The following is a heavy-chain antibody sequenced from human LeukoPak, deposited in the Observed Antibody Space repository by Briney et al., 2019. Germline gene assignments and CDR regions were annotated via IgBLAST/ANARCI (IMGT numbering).Heavy chain of an antibody. J-gene: IGHJ4*02. V-gene: IGHV3-48*01. CDR2: ISSSSSTI. CDR1: GFTFSSYS. CDR3: ARLPFNYDILTGYYY. Sequence: GGSLRLSCAASGFTFSSYSMNWVRQAPGKGLEWVSYISSSSSTIYYADSVKGRFTISRDNAKNSLYLQMNSLRAEDTAVYYCARLPFNYDILTGYYYWGQGTLVTVSS. D-gene: IGHD3-9*01.